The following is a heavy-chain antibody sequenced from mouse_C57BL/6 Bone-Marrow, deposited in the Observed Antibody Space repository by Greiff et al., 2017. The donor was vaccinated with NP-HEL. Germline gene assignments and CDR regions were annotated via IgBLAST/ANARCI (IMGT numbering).Heavy chain of an antibody. CDR1: GFTFSDYG. CDR3: ARPIREGFDYAMDY. J-gene: IGHJ4*01. CDR2: ISSGSSTI. Sequence: EVHLVESGGGLVKPGGSLKLSCAASGFTFSDYGMHWVRQAPEKGLEWVAYISSGSSTIYYADTVKGRFTISRDNAKNTLFLQMTSLRSEDTAMYYCARPIREGFDYAMDYWGQGTSVTVSS. V-gene: IGHV5-17*01. D-gene: IGHD2-12*01.